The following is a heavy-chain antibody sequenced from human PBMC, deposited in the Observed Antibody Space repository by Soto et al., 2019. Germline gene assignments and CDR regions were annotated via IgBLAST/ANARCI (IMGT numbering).Heavy chain of an antibody. V-gene: IGHV1-46*01. CDR1: GYTFTSYY. CDR3: ARESYYYDSRPKGIGY. Sequence: ASVKVSCKASGYTFTSYYMHWVRQAPGQGLEWMGIINPSGGSTSYAQKFQGRVTMTRDTSTSTVYMELSSLRSEDTAVYYCARESYYYDSRPKGIGYWGQGTLVTVSS. D-gene: IGHD3-22*01. J-gene: IGHJ4*02. CDR2: INPSGGST.